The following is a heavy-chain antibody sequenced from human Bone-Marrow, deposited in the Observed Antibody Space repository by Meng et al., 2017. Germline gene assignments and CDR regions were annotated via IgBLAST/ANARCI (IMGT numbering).Heavy chain of an antibody. J-gene: IGHJ5*02. V-gene: IGHV1-2*06. CDR2: INPNSGGT. D-gene: IGHD3-10*01. CDR3: ARLRLGSGSYYNDWFDP. Sequence: QVQLVQSGAGVKKPGASVMYSCKASVYTFTSYGISWVRQSFGQGLEWMGRINPNSGGTNYAQKFQGRVTMTRDTSISTAYMELSRLRSDDTAVYYCARLRLGSGSYYNDWFDPWGQGTLVTVSS. CDR1: VYTFTSYG.